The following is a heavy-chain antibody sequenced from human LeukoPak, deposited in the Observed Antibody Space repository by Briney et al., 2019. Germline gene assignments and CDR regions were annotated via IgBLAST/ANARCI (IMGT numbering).Heavy chain of an antibody. V-gene: IGHV3-53*01. CDR1: GFTVSSNY. CDR3: ARLVTSAAVDY. J-gene: IGHJ4*02. Sequence: GGSLRLSCAASGFTVSSNYMSWVRQAPGKGLEWVSVIYSGGSTYYADSVKGRFTISRDNSKNTLYLQMNSLRAEDTAVYYCARLVTSAAVDYWGQGTLVTVSS. D-gene: IGHD6-13*01. CDR2: IYSGGST.